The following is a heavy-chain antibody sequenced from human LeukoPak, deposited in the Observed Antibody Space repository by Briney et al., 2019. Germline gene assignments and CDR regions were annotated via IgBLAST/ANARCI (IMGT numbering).Heavy chain of an antibody. J-gene: IGHJ4*02. CDR2: IIPIFGTS. CDR1: GGTFSSYV. CDR3: ARDKMITFGGAIARHYYFDY. Sequence: ASVNVSCKASGGTFSSYVISWVRQAPGQGREWMGRIIPIFGTSNYAQKFQGRVTITTDESTGTAYMALCSLRSEDTAVYSCARDKMITFGGAIARHYYFDYWGQGTLVTVSS. D-gene: IGHD3-16*02. V-gene: IGHV1-69*05.